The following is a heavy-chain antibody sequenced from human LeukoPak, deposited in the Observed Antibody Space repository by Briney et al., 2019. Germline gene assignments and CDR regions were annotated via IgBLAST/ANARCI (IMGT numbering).Heavy chain of an antibody. J-gene: IGHJ2*01. CDR2: IYYSGST. Sequence: SETLSLTCTVSGGSISSGGYYWSWIRQHPGKGLEWIGYIYYSGSTYYNPSLKSRVTISVDTSKNQFSLKLSSVTAADTAVYYCARDINYYDSSGYYYAHYWYFDLWGRGTLVTVSS. D-gene: IGHD3-22*01. CDR1: GGSISSGGYY. CDR3: ARDINYYDSSGYYYAHYWYFDL. V-gene: IGHV4-31*03.